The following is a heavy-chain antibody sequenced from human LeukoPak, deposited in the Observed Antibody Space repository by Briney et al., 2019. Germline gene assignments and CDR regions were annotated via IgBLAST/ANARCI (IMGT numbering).Heavy chain of an antibody. CDR1: GFTFSSYG. CDR2: ISGSGGST. CDR3: AKDSGGSYSDTFDY. J-gene: IGHJ4*02. Sequence: GGTLRLSCAASGFTFSSYGMSWVRQAPGKGLEWVSAISGSGGSTYYADSVKGRFTISRDNSKNMLYLQMNSLRAEDTAVYCCAKDSGGSYSDTFDYWGQGTLVTVSS. D-gene: IGHD1-26*01. V-gene: IGHV3-23*01.